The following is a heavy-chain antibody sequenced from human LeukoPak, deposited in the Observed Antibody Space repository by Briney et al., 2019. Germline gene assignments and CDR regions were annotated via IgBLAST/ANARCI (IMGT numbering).Heavy chain of an antibody. CDR2: FEPEDGER. J-gene: IGHJ4*02. CDR1: GYTLTELS. Sequence: ASVKVSCKVSGYTLTELSLHWVRQAAGKGLEWMGGFEPEDGERVYAQTFQGRVAMTEDTSTDTAYMELSSLTSEDAAVYYCVTLGGGVPIAIVDYWGQGTLVTVSS. CDR3: VTLGGGVPIAIVDY. D-gene: IGHD3-16*01. V-gene: IGHV1-24*01.